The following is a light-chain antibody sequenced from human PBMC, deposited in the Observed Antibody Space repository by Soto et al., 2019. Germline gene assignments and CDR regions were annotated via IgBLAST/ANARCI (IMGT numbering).Light chain of an antibody. V-gene: IGLV1-44*01. Sequence: QSVLTQPPSASGTPGQRVTISCSGSSFNIGSNTVNRYQQLPGTAPKLLIYSNSQRPSGVPDRFSGTKSGTSASLAISGLQAEDGADYYCGTWDDSLNGYVFGTGTKVTVL. J-gene: IGLJ1*01. CDR2: SNS. CDR1: SFNIGSNT. CDR3: GTWDDSLNGYV.